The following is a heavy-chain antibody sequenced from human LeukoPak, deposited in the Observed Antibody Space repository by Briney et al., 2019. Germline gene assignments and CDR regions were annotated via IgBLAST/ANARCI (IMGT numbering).Heavy chain of an antibody. V-gene: IGHV4-34*01. D-gene: IGHD3-22*01. CDR1: GGSFSGYY. Sequence: SETLSLTCAVYGGSFSGYYWSWIRQPPGKGLEWIGEINHGGSTNYNPSLKSRVTISVDTSKNQFSLKLSSVTAADTAVYYCARERDDSSGYYLEDYWGQGTLVTVSS. CDR2: INHGGST. J-gene: IGHJ4*02. CDR3: ARERDDSSGYYLEDY.